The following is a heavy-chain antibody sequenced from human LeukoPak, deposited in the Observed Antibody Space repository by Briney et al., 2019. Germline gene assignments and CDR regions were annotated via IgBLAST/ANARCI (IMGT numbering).Heavy chain of an antibody. CDR1: GGSISSYY. Sequence: SETLSLTCTVSGGSISSYYWSWIRQPPGKGLEWTGSIYYSGSTYYNPSLKSRVTISVDTSKNQFSLKLSSVTAADTAVYYCARTRAGGYSYYFDNWGQGTLVTVSS. CDR3: ARTRAGGYSYYFDN. V-gene: IGHV4-59*12. CDR2: IYYSGST. J-gene: IGHJ4*02. D-gene: IGHD3-22*01.